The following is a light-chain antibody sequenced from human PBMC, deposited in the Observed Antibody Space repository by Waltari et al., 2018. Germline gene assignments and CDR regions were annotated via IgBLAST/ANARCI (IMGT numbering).Light chain of an antibody. J-gene: IGKJ2*01. V-gene: IGKV4-1*01. Sequence: DIVMTQSPDSLAVSLGERATINCKSSQSVLYSSNNKNYLAWYQQQPGQPPKLLIYWESILESGLPERISGSGSETDFTLTVSSLQAEDLAVYYCQQYYSTPTFGQGTKLEIK. CDR1: QSVLYSSNNKNY. CDR2: WES. CDR3: QQYYSTPT.